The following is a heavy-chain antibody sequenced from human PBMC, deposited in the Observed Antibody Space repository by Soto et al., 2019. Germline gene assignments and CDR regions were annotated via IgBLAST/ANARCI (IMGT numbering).Heavy chain of an antibody. Sequence: SETLSLTCTVSGGSISSYYWSWIRQPPGKGLEWIGYIYYSGSTNYNPSLKSRATISVDTSKNQFALKLSSVTAADTAVYYCARIPRKWFGEYNQYYYYMDVWGKGTTVTVSS. CDR3: ARIPRKWFGEYNQYYYYMDV. CDR1: GGSISSYY. V-gene: IGHV4-59*01. J-gene: IGHJ6*03. CDR2: IYYSGST. D-gene: IGHD3-10*01.